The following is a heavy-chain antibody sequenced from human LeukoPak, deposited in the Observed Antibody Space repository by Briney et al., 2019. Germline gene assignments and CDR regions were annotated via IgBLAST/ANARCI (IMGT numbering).Heavy chain of an antibody. CDR1: GFTFSSYG. D-gene: IGHD3-3*01. CDR2: IWYDGSNK. V-gene: IGHV3-33*06. J-gene: IGHJ4*02. CDR3: AKGGVGYYDFWSDY. Sequence: PGRSLRLSCAASGFTFSSYGMHWVRQAPRKGLEWVAVIWYDGSNKYYADSVKGRFTISRDNSKNTLYLQMNSLRAEDTAVYYCAKGGVGYYDFWSDYWGQGTLVTVSS.